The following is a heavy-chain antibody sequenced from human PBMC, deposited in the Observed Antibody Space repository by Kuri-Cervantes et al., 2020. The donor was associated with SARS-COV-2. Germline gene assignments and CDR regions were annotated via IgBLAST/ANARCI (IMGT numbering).Heavy chain of an antibody. CDR2: INHSGST. J-gene: IGHJ6*03. D-gene: IGHD3-22*01. Sequence: SETLSLTCAVYGGSFSGYYWSWIRQPPGKGLEWIGEINHSGSTNYNLSLKSRVVILVDRSQKQFSVRLSSLTAADTAVYYCARTYGLLRYVYYMDVWGKGTAVTVSS. V-gene: IGHV4-34*01. CDR1: GGSFSGYY. CDR3: ARTYGLLRYVYYMDV.